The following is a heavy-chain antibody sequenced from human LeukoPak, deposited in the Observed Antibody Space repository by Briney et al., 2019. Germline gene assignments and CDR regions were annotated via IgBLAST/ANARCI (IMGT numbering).Heavy chain of an antibody. CDR1: GFTFDDYT. CDR3: AKDAAPGTMVRGVMPFDY. D-gene: IGHD3-10*01. Sequence: GGSLRLSFAASGFTFDDYTMHWVRQAPGKGLEWVSLISWDGGSTYYADSVKGRFTISRDNSKNSLYLQMNSLRTEDTALYYCAKDAAPGTMVRGVMPFDYWGQGTLVTVSS. CDR2: ISWDGGST. V-gene: IGHV3-43*01. J-gene: IGHJ4*02.